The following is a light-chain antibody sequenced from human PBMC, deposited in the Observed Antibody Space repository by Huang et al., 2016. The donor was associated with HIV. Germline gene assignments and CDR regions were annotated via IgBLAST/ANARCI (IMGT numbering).Light chain of an antibody. Sequence: DIQMTQSPSTLSASVGDRVTITFRASQNINTWLAWYQQKPGKAPDLLIYRASSLQVGVPSRFTGIGSGTEFTLTITSLQPDDLGTYYCQQYNTYLYTFGQGTKLEI. J-gene: IGKJ2*01. CDR1: QNINTW. CDR3: QQYNTYLYT. V-gene: IGKV1-5*03. CDR2: RAS.